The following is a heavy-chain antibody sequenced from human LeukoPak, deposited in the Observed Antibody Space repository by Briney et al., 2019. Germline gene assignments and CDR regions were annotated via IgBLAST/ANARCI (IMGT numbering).Heavy chain of an antibody. D-gene: IGHD3-16*02. CDR3: ARAFGFGGVIGTPYYYYGMDV. J-gene: IGHJ6*02. Sequence: SETLSLTCTVSGGSVSSGSYHWSWIRQPPGKGLEWVGYIFYSGSTNYNPSLKSRVTISVDTSNNQFSLRLSSVTAADTAVYYCARAFGFGGVIGTPYYYYGMDVWGQGTTVTVSS. CDR2: IFYSGST. CDR1: GGSVSSGSYH. V-gene: IGHV4-61*01.